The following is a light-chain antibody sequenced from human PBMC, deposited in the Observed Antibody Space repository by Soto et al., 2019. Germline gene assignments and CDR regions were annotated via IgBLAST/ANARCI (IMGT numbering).Light chain of an antibody. V-gene: IGLV2-14*01. J-gene: IGLJ3*02. CDR3: SSFTSSTSGVV. CDR2: EVS. Sequence: QSALTQPASVSGSPGQSITISCTGTSSDVGGYNYVSWYQQHPGKVPKLMIYEVSNRPSGVSNRFSGSKSGNTASLTISGIQAEDEADYYCSSFTSSTSGVVFGGGTKLTVL. CDR1: SSDVGGYNY.